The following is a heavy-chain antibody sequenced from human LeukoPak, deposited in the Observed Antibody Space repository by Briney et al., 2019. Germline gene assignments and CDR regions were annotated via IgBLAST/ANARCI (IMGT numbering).Heavy chain of an antibody. Sequence: GGSPRLSRAASGFTFSSYSRNWVPQAPGKGLEWVSSISSSSYIYYADSVKGRFTISRDNAKNSLYLQMNSLRAEDTAVYYCARGLLDLDYWGQGTLVTVSS. CDR2: ISSSSYI. D-gene: IGHD3-10*01. CDR3: ARGLLDLDY. J-gene: IGHJ4*02. V-gene: IGHV3-21*01. CDR1: GFTFSSYS.